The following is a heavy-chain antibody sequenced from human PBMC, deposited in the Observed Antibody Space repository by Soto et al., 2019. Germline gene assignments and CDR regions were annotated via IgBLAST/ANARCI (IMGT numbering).Heavy chain of an antibody. CDR3: ARGHNIWFGGIVYYYYYGMDV. CDR1: GGSFSGYY. Sequence: SETLSLTCAVYGGSFSGYYWGWIRQPPGKGLEWIGEINHSGSTNYNPSLKSRVTISVDTSKNQFSLKLSSVTAADTAVYYCARGHNIWFGGIVYYYYYGMDVWGQGTTVTVSS. CDR2: INHSGST. D-gene: IGHD3-10*01. V-gene: IGHV4-34*01. J-gene: IGHJ6*02.